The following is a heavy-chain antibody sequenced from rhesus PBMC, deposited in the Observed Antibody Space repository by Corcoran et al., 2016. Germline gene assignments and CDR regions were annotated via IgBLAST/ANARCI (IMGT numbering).Heavy chain of an antibody. CDR1: GGSIRSSNW. V-gene: IGHV4-65*01. Sequence: QVQLQESGPGLVKPSETLSLTCAVSGGSIRSSNWWSWLRQPPGKGLEWIGYLGASSGSTYYTPSRKRRDTISTDASKNQFSLKLSCVTAADTAVYDCAGGYDSGYYIFDYWGQGVLVTVSS. J-gene: IGHJ4*01. CDR3: AGGYDSGYYIFDY. D-gene: IGHD3-28*01. CDR2: LGASSGST.